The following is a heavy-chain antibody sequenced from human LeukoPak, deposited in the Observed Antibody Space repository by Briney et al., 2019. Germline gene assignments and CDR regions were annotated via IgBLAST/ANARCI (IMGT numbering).Heavy chain of an antibody. CDR2: INHSGST. V-gene: IGHV4-34*01. D-gene: IGHD1-7*01. Sequence: SETLSLTCAVYGGSFSGYYWSWIRQPPGKGLEWIGEINHSGSTNYSPSLKSRVTISVDTSKNQFSLKLSSVTAADTAVYYCAREGTRRPYYYYYMDVWGKGTTVTVSS. CDR1: GGSFSGYY. CDR3: AREGTRRPYYYYYMDV. J-gene: IGHJ6*03.